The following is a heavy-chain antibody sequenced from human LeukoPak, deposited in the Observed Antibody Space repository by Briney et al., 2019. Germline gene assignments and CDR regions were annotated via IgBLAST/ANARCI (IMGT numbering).Heavy chain of an antibody. V-gene: IGHV3-23*01. CDR2: ISGSGGST. CDR3: AKDQGRNFLNYGSGSHRRNFDY. CDR1: GFTVSSNY. D-gene: IGHD3-10*01. Sequence: GGSLRLSCAASGFTVSSNYMSWVRQAPGKGLEWVSAISGSGGSTYYADSVKGRFTISRDNSKNTLYLQMNSLRAEDTAVYYCAKDQGRNFLNYGSGSHRRNFDYWGQGTLVTVSS. J-gene: IGHJ4*02.